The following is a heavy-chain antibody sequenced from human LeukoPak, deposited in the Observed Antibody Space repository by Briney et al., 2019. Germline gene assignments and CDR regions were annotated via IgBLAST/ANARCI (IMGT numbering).Heavy chain of an antibody. D-gene: IGHD3-22*01. V-gene: IGHV3-23*01. CDR1: GFTFSSYA. Sequence: GGSLRLSCAASGFTFSSYAMSWVRQAPGKGLEWVSAISGSGGSTYYADSVKGRFTISRDNSKNTLYLQMNSLRAEDTAVYYCAKRDGDYYDSSGYYYGPLGYWGQGTLVTVSS. CDR3: AKRDGDYYDSSGYYYGPLGY. J-gene: IGHJ4*02. CDR2: ISGSGGST.